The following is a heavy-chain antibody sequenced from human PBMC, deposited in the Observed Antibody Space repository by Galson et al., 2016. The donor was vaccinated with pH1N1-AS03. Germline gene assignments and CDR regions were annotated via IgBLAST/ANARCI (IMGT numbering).Heavy chain of an antibody. Sequence: SVKVSCKASGGSFSTYAITWVRQAPGQGLEWMGGIIPVFGTTSFAQKFQDRVSITADESTSTAFMELSSLRSGDTAVYYCAKGNYQLLNYYYYMDVWGKGTTVTVSS. J-gene: IGHJ6*03. D-gene: IGHD2-2*01. V-gene: IGHV1-69*13. CDR2: IIPVFGTT. CDR1: GGSFSTYA. CDR3: AKGNYQLLNYYYYMDV.